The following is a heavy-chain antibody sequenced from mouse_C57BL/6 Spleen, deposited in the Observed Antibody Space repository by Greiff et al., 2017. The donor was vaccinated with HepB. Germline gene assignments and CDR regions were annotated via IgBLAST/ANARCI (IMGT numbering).Heavy chain of an antibody. CDR3: ARHEDLGDYDEGHWYFDV. D-gene: IGHD2-4*01. CDR1: GYTFTEYT. CDR2: FYPGSGSI. J-gene: IGHJ1*03. Sequence: VQLQQSGAELVKPGASVKLSCKASGYTFTEYTIHWVKQRSGQGLEWIGWFYPGSGSIKYNEKFKDKATLTADKSSSTVYMELSRLTSEDSAVYFCARHEDLGDYDEGHWYFDVWGTGTTVTVSS. V-gene: IGHV1-62-2*01.